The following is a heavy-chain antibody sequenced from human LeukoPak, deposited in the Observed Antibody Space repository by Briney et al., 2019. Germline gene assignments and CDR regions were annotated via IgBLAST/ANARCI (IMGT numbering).Heavy chain of an antibody. V-gene: IGHV1-46*01. D-gene: IGHD5-24*01. Sequence: ASVKVSCRASGYTCTSYSIHWVRQAPGQGLEWLGVINPSGGSVSYAQKFQGRITLTRATSTSTVYMELNSLRSEDTALYYCARWTPSMATLDYWAQGTLVTVSS. CDR3: ARWTPSMATLDY. CDR1: GYTCTSYS. CDR2: INPSGGSV. J-gene: IGHJ4*02.